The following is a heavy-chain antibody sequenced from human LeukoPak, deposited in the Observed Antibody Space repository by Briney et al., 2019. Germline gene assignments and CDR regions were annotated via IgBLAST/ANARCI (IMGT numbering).Heavy chain of an antibody. CDR2: MNPNSGNT. J-gene: IGHJ5*02. D-gene: IGHD2-2*01. V-gene: IGHV1-8*01. CDR1: GYTFTSYD. Sequence: ASVKVSCKASGYTFTSYDINWVRQATGQGLEWMGWMNPNSGNTGYAQKFQGRVTMTRNTSINTAYMELSSLRSEDTAVYYCARGPRYCSSTSCYWGFDPWGQGTLVTVSS. CDR3: ARGPRYCSSTSCYWGFDP.